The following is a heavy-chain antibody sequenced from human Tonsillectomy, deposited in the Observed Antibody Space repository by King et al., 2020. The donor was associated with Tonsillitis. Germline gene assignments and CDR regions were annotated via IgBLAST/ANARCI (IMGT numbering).Heavy chain of an antibody. D-gene: IGHD5-24*01. CDR2: INSDGSSR. J-gene: IGHJ3*02. V-gene: IGHV3-74*01. CDR3: ARDKMATNRGNAFDI. Sequence: VQLVESGGGLVQPGGSLRLSCAASGFTFRFYWMHWVRQAPGKGLVWVSRINSDGSSRNDADSVKGRFTISRDNAQNTLYLQMNSLRAEDTAMYYCARDKMATNRGNAFDIWGQGTMVTVSS. CDR1: GFTFRFYW.